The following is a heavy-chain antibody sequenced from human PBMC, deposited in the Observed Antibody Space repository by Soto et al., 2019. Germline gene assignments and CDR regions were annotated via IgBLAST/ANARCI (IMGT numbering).Heavy chain of an antibody. CDR1: GFTFSSYG. J-gene: IGHJ2*01. D-gene: IGHD1-26*01. Sequence: LRLSCAASGFTFSSYGMHWVRQAPGKGLEWVAVISYDGSNKYYADSVKGRFTISRDNSKNTLYLQMNSLRAEDTAVYYCAKVLKWELLHGYFDLWGRGTLVTVSS. CDR2: ISYDGSNK. V-gene: IGHV3-30*18. CDR3: AKVLKWELLHGYFDL.